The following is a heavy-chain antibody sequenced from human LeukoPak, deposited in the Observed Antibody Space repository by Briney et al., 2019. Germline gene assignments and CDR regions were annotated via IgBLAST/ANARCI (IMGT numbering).Heavy chain of an antibody. V-gene: IGHV5-51*01. CDR2: IYPGDSDT. CDR3: ARAIGYSGGWYFDY. J-gene: IGHJ4*02. CDR1: GYSFTSYW. D-gene: IGHD6-19*01. Sequence: GESLKISCKGSGYSFTSYWIGWVRQIPGKGLEWMGVIYPGDSDTRYSPSFQGQVTLSADQSISTAYLQWSSLKASDTAMYYCARAIGYSGGWYFDYWGQGTLVTVSS.